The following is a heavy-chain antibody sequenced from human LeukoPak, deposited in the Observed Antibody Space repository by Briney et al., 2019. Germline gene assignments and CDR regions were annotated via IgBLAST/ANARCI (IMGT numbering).Heavy chain of an antibody. J-gene: IGHJ4*02. D-gene: IGHD4-23*01. CDR2: MNPNSGNT. V-gene: IGHV1-8*03. CDR3: ARHSYGGNSFDY. CDR1: GYTFTSYD. Sequence: GASVKVSCKASGYTFTSYDINWVRQATGQGLEWMGWMNPNSGNTGYAQKFQGRVTITRNTSISTAYMELSSLRSEDTAVCYCARHSYGGNSFDYWGQGTLVTVSS.